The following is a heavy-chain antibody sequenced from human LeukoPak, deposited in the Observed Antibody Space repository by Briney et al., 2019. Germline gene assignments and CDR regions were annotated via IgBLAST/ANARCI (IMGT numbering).Heavy chain of an antibody. J-gene: IGHJ4*02. D-gene: IGHD3/OR15-3a*01. V-gene: IGHV1-69*05. CDR3: ARDISRMAGLYYFDS. CDR1: GGTFSSYA. Sequence: GASVKVSCKASGGTFSSYAISWVRQAPGQGLEWMGGIIPIFGTANYAQKFQGRVTITTDESTSTAYMELSRLSSDDTAVYYCARDISRMAGLYYFDSWGQGTLVTVSS. CDR2: IIPIFGTA.